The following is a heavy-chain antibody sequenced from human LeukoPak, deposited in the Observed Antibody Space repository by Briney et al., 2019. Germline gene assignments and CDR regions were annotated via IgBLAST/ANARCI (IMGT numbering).Heavy chain of an antibody. CDR2: ISSNNSTI. Sequence: GGSLRLSCAASGFSFSSYTMNWVRQAPGKGLEWVSYISSNNSTIYYADSVKGRFTISRDNAKNSLYLQMNSLRAEDTAVYYCARGGGIQDYWGQGTLVTVSS. J-gene: IGHJ4*02. D-gene: IGHD6-13*01. CDR3: ARGGGIQDY. CDR1: GFSFSSYT. V-gene: IGHV3-48*01.